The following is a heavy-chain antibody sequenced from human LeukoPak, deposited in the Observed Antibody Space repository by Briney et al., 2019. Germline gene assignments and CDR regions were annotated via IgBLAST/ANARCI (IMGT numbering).Heavy chain of an antibody. D-gene: IGHD3-16*01. CDR2: IYYSGST. CDR3: ASHPTFLRVFDY. J-gene: IGHJ4*02. Sequence: SETLSLTCTFSVGSLSSSSYHSVWIRQPTGKGLEWIRSIYYSGSTYYNPSVKSRVTIFVDTSKNQFALELTAVTGADEAVYYGASHPTFLRVFDYWGQGTLVTVSS. CDR1: VGSLSSSSYH. V-gene: IGHV4-39*01.